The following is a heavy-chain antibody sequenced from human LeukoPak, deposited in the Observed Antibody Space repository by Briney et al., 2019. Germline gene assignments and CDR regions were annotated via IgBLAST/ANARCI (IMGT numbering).Heavy chain of an antibody. D-gene: IGHD6-6*01. CDR3: ARATGAAPLYYYYGMDV. V-gene: IGHV1-18*01. Sequence: APVKVSCKTSGYTFSSHGVTWVRQAPGQGLEWMGWIRTHNGDTDYAQNLQGRVTLTTDTSTNMVYMELRSLTSDDTAVYYCARATGAAPLYYYYGMDVWGQGTTVTVSS. CDR1: GYTFSSHG. J-gene: IGHJ6*02. CDR2: IRTHNGDT.